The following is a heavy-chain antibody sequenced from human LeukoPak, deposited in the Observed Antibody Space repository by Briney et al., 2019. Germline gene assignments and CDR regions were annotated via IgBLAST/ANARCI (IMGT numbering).Heavy chain of an antibody. D-gene: IGHD4-23*01. CDR3: ARLSQDYGGNLYYFDY. CDR2: IIPIFGTA. J-gene: IGHJ4*02. Sequence: SVKVSCKGSGGTFSSYAISWVRQAPGQGLEWMGGIIPIFGTANYAQKFQGRVTITTDESTSTAYMELSSLRSEDTAVYYCARLSQDYGGNLYYFDYWGQGTLVTVSS. V-gene: IGHV1-69*05. CDR1: GGTFSSYA.